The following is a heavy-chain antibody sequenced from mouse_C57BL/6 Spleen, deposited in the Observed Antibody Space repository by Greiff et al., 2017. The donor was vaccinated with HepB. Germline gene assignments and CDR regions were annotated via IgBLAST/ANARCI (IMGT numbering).Heavy chain of an antibody. CDR1: GYTFTSYW. CDR3: ARMAQATDY. J-gene: IGHJ2*01. D-gene: IGHD3-2*02. Sequence: VQLQQPGAELVKPGASVKLSCKASGYTFTSYWMQWVKQRPGQGLEWIGEIDPSDSYTNYNQKFKGKATLTVDTSSSTAYMQLSSLTSEDSAVYYCARMAQATDYWGQGTTLTVSS. V-gene: IGHV1-50*01. CDR2: IDPSDSYT.